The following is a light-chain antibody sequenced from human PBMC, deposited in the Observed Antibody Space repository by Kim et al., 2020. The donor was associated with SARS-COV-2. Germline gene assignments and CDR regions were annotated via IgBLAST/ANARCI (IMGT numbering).Light chain of an antibody. Sequence: ASLGDRVTITCRASQVISNYLAWYQQKPGEVPKLLIYAASTLQSVVPSRFSGSGSGTDFTLTISSLQPEDVATYYCQKYNSAPLTFGQGTRLEIK. CDR2: AAS. CDR1: QVISNY. V-gene: IGKV1-27*01. CDR3: QKYNSAPLT. J-gene: IGKJ5*01.